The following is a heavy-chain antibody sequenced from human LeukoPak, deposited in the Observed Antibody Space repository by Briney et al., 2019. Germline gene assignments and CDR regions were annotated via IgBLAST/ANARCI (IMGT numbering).Heavy chain of an antibody. CDR3: ARVLLAAAGSGGFDY. CDR2: IYYSGST. J-gene: IGHJ4*02. V-gene: IGHV4-59*01. D-gene: IGHD6-13*01. CDR1: GGSISSYY. Sequence: SETLSLTCTVSGGSISSYYWSWIRQPPGKGLEWIGYIYYSGSTNYNPSLKSRVTISVDTSKNQFSLKLSSVTAADTAVYYCARVLLAAAGSGGFDYWGQGTLVTVSS.